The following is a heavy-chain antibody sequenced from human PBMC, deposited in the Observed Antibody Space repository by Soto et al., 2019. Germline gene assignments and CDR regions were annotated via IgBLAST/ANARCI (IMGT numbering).Heavy chain of an antibody. D-gene: IGHD3-22*01. CDR3: ARQTTGYDSSGRPFDY. V-gene: IGHV4-34*01. J-gene: IGHJ4*02. CDR2: INHSGST. Sequence: QVQLQQWGAGLLKPSETLSLTCAVYGGSFSGYYWSWIRQPPGKGLEWIGEINHSGSTNYNPSLQSRVAIPVDTSKNQFSLKLSSVTAADTAVYYCARQTTGYDSSGRPFDYWGQGTLVTVSS. CDR1: GGSFSGYY.